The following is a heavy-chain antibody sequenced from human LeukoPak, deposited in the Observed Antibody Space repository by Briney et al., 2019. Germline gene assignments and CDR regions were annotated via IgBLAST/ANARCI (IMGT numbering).Heavy chain of an antibody. CDR1: GGSFSGYY. CDR2: INHSGST. Sequence: SQTLSLTCAVYGGSFSGYYWSWIRHRPGKGLEWIGEINHSGSTNYNTSLKSRVTISVDTSKNQFSLKRSSVTAADTAVYYCARVDGSSGYYPFDYWGQGTLVTVSS. V-gene: IGHV4-34*01. J-gene: IGHJ4*02. CDR3: ARVDGSSGYYPFDY. D-gene: IGHD3-22*01.